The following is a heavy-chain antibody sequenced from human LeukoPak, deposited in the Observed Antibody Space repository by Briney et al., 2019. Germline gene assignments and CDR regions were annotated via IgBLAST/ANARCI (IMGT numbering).Heavy chain of an antibody. J-gene: IGHJ4*02. CDR2: IYYSGST. CDR3: ARVFCCSGGSCNHYFDY. V-gene: IGHV4-59*01. Sequence: SETLSLTCTVSGGSISSYYWSWIRQPPGKGLEWIGYIYYSGSTNYNPSLKSRVTISVDTSKNQFSLKLSSVTAADTAVYYCARVFCCSGGSCNHYFDYWGQGTLVTVSS. D-gene: IGHD2-15*01. CDR1: GGSISSYY.